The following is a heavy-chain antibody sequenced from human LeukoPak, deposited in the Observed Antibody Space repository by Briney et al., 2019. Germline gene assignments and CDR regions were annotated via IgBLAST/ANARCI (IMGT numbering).Heavy chain of an antibody. CDR3: ASGGLRPQRVLEWFQEGPHRHGFDY. J-gene: IGHJ4*02. Sequence: GGSLRLSCAASGFTFSSYSMNWVRQAPGKGLEWVSSISSSSSYIYYADSVKGRFTISRDNAKNLLYLQMNSLRAEDTAVYYCASGGLRPQRVLEWFQEGPHRHGFDYWGQGTLVTVSS. CDR2: ISSSSSYI. CDR1: GFTFSSYS. D-gene: IGHD3-3*01. V-gene: IGHV3-21*01.